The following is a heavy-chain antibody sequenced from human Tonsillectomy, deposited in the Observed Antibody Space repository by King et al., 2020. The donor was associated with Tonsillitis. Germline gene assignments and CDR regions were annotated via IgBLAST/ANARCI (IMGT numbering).Heavy chain of an antibody. V-gene: IGHV3-23*04. CDR3: AKDDYEWEGVDY. CDR1: GFTFSSYA. Sequence: VQLVESGGGLVQPGGSLRLSCATSGFTFSSYAMSWVRQAPGKGLGWVSTIHGIDGSTYYAASVKGRFTISRDNAKNTLYLQMSSLRAEDTAVCYCAKDDYEWEGVDYGGQGTRVTVAS. J-gene: IGHJ4*02. D-gene: IGHD1-26*01. CDR2: IHGIDGST.